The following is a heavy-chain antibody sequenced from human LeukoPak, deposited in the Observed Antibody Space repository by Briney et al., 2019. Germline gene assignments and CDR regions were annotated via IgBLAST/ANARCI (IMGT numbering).Heavy chain of an antibody. CDR2: ISGSGGST. CDR1: GFSFSNYG. Sequence: GRSLRLSCAASGFSFSNYGMSWVRQAPGKGLEWVSAISGSGGSTYYADSVKGRFTISRDNSKNTLYLQMNSLRAEDTAVYYCAKDLQGSHWGQGTLVTVSS. V-gene: IGHV3-23*01. CDR3: AKDLQGSH. D-gene: IGHD1-26*01. J-gene: IGHJ4*02.